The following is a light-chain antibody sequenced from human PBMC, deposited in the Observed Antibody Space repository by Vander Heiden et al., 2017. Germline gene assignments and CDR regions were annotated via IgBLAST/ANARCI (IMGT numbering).Light chain of an antibody. CDR3: QQYGSSPHTCGGPLT. Sequence: EIVLTQSPGTLSLSPGERATLSCRASQSVSSNYLAWYQQKPGQAPRLLIHGASSRATGIPDRFSGSGSGTDFTLTISRLEPEDFAVYFCQQYGSSPHTCGGPLTFGGGTKVEIK. CDR1: QSVSSNY. CDR2: GAS. V-gene: IGKV3-20*01. J-gene: IGKJ4*01.